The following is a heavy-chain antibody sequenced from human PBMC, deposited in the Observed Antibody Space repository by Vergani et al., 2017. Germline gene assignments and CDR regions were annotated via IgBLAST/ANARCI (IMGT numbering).Heavy chain of an antibody. CDR1: GFTFSDYY. J-gene: IGHJ4*02. Sequence: QVQLVESGGGLVKPGGSLRLSCAASGFTFSDYYMSWIRQAPGKGLEWVSYISDSSSYTNYADSVKGRFTISRDNAKHSLYLQMNSLRAEDTAVYYCARVIVVVPAAVYYFDYWGQGTLVTVSS. CDR2: ISDSSSYT. V-gene: IGHV3-11*06. CDR3: ARVIVVVPAAVYYFDY. D-gene: IGHD2-2*01.